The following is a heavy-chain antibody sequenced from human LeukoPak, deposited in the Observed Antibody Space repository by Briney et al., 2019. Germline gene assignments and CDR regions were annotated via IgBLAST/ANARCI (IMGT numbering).Heavy chain of an antibody. D-gene: IGHD3-22*01. CDR2: VNWNGGST. V-gene: IGHV3-20*04. J-gene: IGHJ4*02. CDR3: ARGNLADYYDSSGYFDY. CDR1: GFTFDDYG. Sequence: GGSLRLSCAASGFTFDDYGMSWVRQAPGKGLEWVSGVNWNGGSTGYADSVKGRFTISRDNAKNSLYLQMSSLRAEDTALYYCARGNLADYYDSSGYFDYWGRGTLVTVSS.